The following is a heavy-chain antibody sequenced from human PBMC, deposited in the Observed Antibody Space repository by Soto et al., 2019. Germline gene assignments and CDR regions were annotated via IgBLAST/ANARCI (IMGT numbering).Heavy chain of an antibody. CDR3: PKWSRLCSGSTSCFYFYGVEV. CDR1: GISFGGYA. CDR2: ISGSSGGI. Sequence: EEQLLQYGGGLVQPGGSLRLSCAASGISFGGYAMSWVCQAPGKVLQWVSTISGSSGGIYYADSVRGRFTISRDSSKNSLSLQVSSLRAEDTAVYYCPKWSRLCSGSTSCFYFYGVEVWGQGTTVTVSS. V-gene: IGHV3-23*01. D-gene: IGHD2-2*01. J-gene: IGHJ6*02.